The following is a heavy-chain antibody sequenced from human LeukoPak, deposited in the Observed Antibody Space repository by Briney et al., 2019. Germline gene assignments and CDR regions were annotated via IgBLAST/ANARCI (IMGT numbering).Heavy chain of an antibody. J-gene: IGHJ6*04. V-gene: IGHV3-48*04. CDR1: GFTFSRYS. CDR2: ISTTST. Sequence: PGGSLRLSCTASGFTFSRYSMNWVRQAPGKGLEWVSYISTTSTYYADSVKGRFTISRDNAKNSLYLQMNSLRAEDTAVYYCAELGITMIGGVWGKGTTVTISS. CDR3: AELGITMIGGV. D-gene: IGHD3-10*02.